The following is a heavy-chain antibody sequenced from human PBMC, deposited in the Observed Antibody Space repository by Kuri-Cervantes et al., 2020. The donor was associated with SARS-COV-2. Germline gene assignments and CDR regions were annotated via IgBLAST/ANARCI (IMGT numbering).Heavy chain of an antibody. V-gene: IGHV3-30*09. CDR3: ARDIYGSGSYYTLNFDH. CDR2: ISFDGTNE. J-gene: IGHJ4*02. Sequence: GGSLRLSCVASGIIFSSYPMHWVRQAPGKGLEWVAVISFDGTNEDYADSVRGRFAISRDNSKDALYLQMNSLRPEDTAVYYCARDIYGSGSYYTLNFDHWGQGALVTVSS. CDR1: GIIFSSYP. D-gene: IGHD3-10*01.